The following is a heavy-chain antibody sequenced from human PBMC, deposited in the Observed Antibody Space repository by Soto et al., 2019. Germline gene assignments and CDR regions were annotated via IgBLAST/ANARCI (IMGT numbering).Heavy chain of an antibody. J-gene: IGHJ6*02. CDR1: GYSFTSYW. CDR3: ARQGIAVAISYYYGMDV. CDR2: IDPSDSYT. Sequence: GESLKISCKGSGYSFTSYWISWVRQMPGKGLEWMGRIDPSDSYTSYSPSFQGHVTISADKSISTAYLQWSSLKASDTAMYYCARQGIAVAISYYYGMDVWGQGTTVTVSS. D-gene: IGHD6-19*01. V-gene: IGHV5-10-1*01.